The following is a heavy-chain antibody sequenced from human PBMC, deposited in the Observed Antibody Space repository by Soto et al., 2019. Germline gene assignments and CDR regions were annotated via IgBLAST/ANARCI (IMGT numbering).Heavy chain of an antibody. J-gene: IGHJ4*02. D-gene: IGHD2-8*01. CDR1: GGSISNFY. CDR3: ARAPMVLSRSYFDS. Sequence: ETLSLTCTVSGGSISNFYWSWIRQPPGKGLEWIGYISYSGNTNYNPSLKSRVSISVDTSKNQLSLNLTSVTAADTAVYYCARAPMVLSRSYFDSWGQGT. V-gene: IGHV4-59*01. CDR2: ISYSGNT.